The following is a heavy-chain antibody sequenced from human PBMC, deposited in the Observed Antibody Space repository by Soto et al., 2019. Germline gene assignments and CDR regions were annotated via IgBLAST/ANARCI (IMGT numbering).Heavy chain of an antibody. J-gene: IGHJ3*02. V-gene: IGHV3-66*01. CDR3: ARGETGTASDAFDI. CDR2: IYSGGST. D-gene: IGHD1-1*01. Sequence: GGSLRLSCAASGFTVSSNYMSWVRQAPGKGLEWVSVIYSGGSTYYADSVKGRFTISRDNSKNTLYLQMNSLRAEDTAVYYCARGETGTASDAFDIWGQGTMVTVSS. CDR1: GFTVSSNY.